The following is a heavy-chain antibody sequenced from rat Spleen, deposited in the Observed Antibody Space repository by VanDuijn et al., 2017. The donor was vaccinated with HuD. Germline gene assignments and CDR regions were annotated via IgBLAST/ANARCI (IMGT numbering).Heavy chain of an antibody. D-gene: IGHD1-4*01. CDR2: ITNTGGTT. J-gene: IGHJ2*01. CDR3: GDGYTGDF. Sequence: EVQLVESGGGLVQPGRSLKLSCAASGFTFINYGMAWVRQAPTRGLEWVASITNTGGTTYYRDSVKGRFTISRDDAKSTLYLQMDSLRSEDTATYYCGDGYTGDFWGQGVMVTVSS. CDR1: GFTFINYG. V-gene: IGHV5-29*01.